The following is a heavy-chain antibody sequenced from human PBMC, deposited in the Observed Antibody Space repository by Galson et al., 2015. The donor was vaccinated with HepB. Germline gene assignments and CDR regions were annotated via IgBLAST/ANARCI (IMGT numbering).Heavy chain of an antibody. Sequence: SLRLSCAASGFTFSNYYMSWIRQAPGKGLEWVSYISSSGNYINYADSVKGRFTISRDNAENSLYLQMNSLRVEDTAVYYCARDGEHYYGSGSLYWGQGTLVTVSS. D-gene: IGHD3-10*01. CDR3: ARDGEHYYGSGSLY. J-gene: IGHJ4*02. CDR1: GFTFSNYY. CDR2: ISSSGNYI. V-gene: IGHV3-11*06.